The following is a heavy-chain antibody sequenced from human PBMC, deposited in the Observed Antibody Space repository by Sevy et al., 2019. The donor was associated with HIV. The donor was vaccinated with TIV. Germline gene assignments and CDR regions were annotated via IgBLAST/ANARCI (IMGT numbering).Heavy chain of an antibody. J-gene: IGHJ6*02. V-gene: IGHV4-59*01. CDR2: IYYSGST. CDR3: ARGGFAYSSSASYYYYGMDV. CDR1: GGSISRYY. D-gene: IGHD6-6*01. Sequence: SETLSLTCTVSGGSISRYYWSWIRQPPGKGLEWIGYIYYSGSTNYNPSLKSRVTISVDTSKNQFSLKLSSVTAADTAVYYCARGGFAYSSSASYYYYGMDVWGQGTTVTVSS.